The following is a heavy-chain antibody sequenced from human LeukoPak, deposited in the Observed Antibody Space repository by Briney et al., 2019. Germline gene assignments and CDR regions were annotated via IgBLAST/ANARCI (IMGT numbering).Heavy chain of an antibody. V-gene: IGHV4-59*01. Sequence: SETLSLTCTVSGVSISTYSWSWIRQSPGKALEWIGYIYYSGTTNYNPSLKSRLTISVDTSKSQFSLKLSSVTAADTAVYYCAGDSSGWSGWFDPWGQGTLVTVSS. CDR1: GVSISTYS. CDR3: AGDSSGWSGWFDP. D-gene: IGHD6-19*01. CDR2: IYYSGTT. J-gene: IGHJ5*02.